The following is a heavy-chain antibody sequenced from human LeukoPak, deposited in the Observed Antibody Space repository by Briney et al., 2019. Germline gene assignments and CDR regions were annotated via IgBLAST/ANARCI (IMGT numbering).Heavy chain of an antibody. CDR1: GGSFSGYY. CDR2: INHSGST. CDR3: ARSGITGTTAY. V-gene: IGHV4-34*01. Sequence: SETLSLTCAVYGGSFSGYYSSWIRQPPGKGLEWIGEINHSGSTNYNPSLKSRVTISVDTSKNQFSLKLSSVTAADTAVYYCARSGITGTTAYWGQGTLVTVSS. J-gene: IGHJ4*02. D-gene: IGHD1-7*01.